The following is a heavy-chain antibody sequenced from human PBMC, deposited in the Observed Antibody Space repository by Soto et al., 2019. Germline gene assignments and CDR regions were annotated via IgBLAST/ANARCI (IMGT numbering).Heavy chain of an antibody. CDR2: IAYTGDT. Sequence: PSETLSLTCTVSGGSVSRYSYFWTWIPQAPGQGRDGIAYIAYTGDTNYSPPLQSRVTISVDTSKNQFFLTLTSVTAADTAVYFCARTIVGVTVDLWGHGSLVTLS. D-gene: IGHD1-26*01. CDR3: ARTIVGVTVDL. CDR1: GGSVSRYSYF. V-gene: IGHV4-61*01. J-gene: IGHJ5*02.